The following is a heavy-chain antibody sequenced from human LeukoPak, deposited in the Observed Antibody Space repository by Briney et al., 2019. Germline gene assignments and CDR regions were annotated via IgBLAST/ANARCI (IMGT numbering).Heavy chain of an antibody. CDR2: IDPGDSHA. CDR3: ARHGVGAGLAAAYI. D-gene: IGHD6-13*01. J-gene: IGHJ4*02. CDR1: GYNFSNYG. V-gene: IGHV5-51*01. Sequence: KPGESLKISCKGSGYNFSNYGIGWARQMPGKGLEWMGLIDPGDSHAIYSPSFQGQVTISADKSISAAYLQWSSLKASDTAMYYCARHGVGAGLAAAYIWGQGTLLTVSS.